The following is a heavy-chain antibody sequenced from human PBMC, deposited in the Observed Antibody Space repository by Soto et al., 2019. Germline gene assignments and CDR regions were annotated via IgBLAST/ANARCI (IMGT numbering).Heavy chain of an antibody. CDR1: GFSLSTSGVG. CDR2: IYWDDDK. Sequence: QITLKESGPTLVKPTQTLTLTCTLSGFSLSTSGVGVGWIRQPPGKALEWLGLIYWDDDKRYSPSLKSRLTITKDTSKNQVVLTMTNMDPADTATYYSAHHSSGWARDWFDPWGQGTLVTVS. J-gene: IGHJ5*02. D-gene: IGHD6-19*01. V-gene: IGHV2-5*02. CDR3: AHHSSGWARDWFDP.